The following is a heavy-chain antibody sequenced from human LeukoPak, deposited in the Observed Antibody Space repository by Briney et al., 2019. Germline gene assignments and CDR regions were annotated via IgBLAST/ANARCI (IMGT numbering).Heavy chain of an antibody. CDR1: GYSISSGYY. Sequence: SETLSLTCAVSGYSISSGYYWGWIRQPPGKGLEWIGSIYHSGSTYYNPSLKSRVTISVDTSKNQFSLKLTSVTAADTAVYYCARSGLTYYYDSSGYYYLGYWGQGTLVTVSS. D-gene: IGHD3-22*01. J-gene: IGHJ4*02. CDR3: ARSGLTYYYDSSGYYYLGY. CDR2: IYHSGST. V-gene: IGHV4-38-2*01.